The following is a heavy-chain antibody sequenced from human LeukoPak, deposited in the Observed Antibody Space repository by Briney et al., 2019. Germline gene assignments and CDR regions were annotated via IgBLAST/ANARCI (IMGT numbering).Heavy chain of an antibody. Sequence: ASVKVSCKASGYTFTSYGISWVRQAPGQGLEWMGWISTYNGYTYYAQNLQGRVTMTTDTSTSTAYMELRSLRSDDTAVYYCARYIAARRYFDYWGQGTLVTVSP. CDR2: ISTYNGYT. D-gene: IGHD6-6*01. CDR1: GYTFTSYG. V-gene: IGHV1-18*01. J-gene: IGHJ4*02. CDR3: ARYIAARRYFDY.